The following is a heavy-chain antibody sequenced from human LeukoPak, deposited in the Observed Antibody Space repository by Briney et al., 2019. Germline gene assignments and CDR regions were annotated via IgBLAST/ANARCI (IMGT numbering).Heavy chain of an antibody. Sequence: ASVKVSCKASGYTFTGYYMHWVRQAPGQGLEWMGWINPNSGGTNYAQKFQGRVTMTRDTSISTAYMELSRLRSDDTAVYYCAREGFRQWLAYNWFDPWGQGTLVTVSS. CDR2: INPNSGGT. CDR3: AREGFRQWLAYNWFDP. V-gene: IGHV1-2*02. CDR1: GYTFTGYY. J-gene: IGHJ5*02. D-gene: IGHD6-19*01.